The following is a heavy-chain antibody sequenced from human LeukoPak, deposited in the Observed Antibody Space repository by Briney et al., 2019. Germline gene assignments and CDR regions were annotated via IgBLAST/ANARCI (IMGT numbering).Heavy chain of an antibody. CDR1: GFTFSSYS. D-gene: IGHD2-21*01. Sequence: PGVSLRLCCAASGFTFSSYSMNWVRQAPGKGLERVSSISSSSSYIYYADSVKGRFTISRDNANNSLYLQMNSLRAEDTAVYYCARDRRTYCGGDCSDYWGQGTLVTVSS. J-gene: IGHJ4*02. CDR3: ARDRRTYCGGDCSDY. V-gene: IGHV3-21*01. CDR2: ISSSSSYI.